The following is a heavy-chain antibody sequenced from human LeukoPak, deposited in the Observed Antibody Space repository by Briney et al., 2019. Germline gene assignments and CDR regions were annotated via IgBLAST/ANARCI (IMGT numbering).Heavy chain of an antibody. CDR2: IYYSGST. CDR1: GGSISSYY. J-gene: IGHJ6*02. CDR3: ASGWVAGRYYGMDV. V-gene: IGHV4-59*08. Sequence: SETLSLTCTVSGGSISSYYWSWIRQPPGKGLEWIGYIYYSGSTNYNPSLKSRVTISVDTSKNQFSLKLSSVTAADTAVCYCASGWVAGRYYGMDVWGQGTTVTVSS. D-gene: IGHD6-19*01.